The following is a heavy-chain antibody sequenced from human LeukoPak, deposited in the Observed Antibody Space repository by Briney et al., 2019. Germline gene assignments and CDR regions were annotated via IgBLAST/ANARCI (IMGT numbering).Heavy chain of an antibody. CDR2: ITGSGGST. D-gene: IGHD4-17*01. J-gene: IGHJ4*02. Sequence: GGSLRLSCAASGFTFANYALIWVRQAPGKGLEWVSAITGSGGSTYYADSVKGRFTISRDYSKNTLYLEMNSLRAEDTAVYYCARYGSTVFAPNFDYWGQGTLVIVSS. V-gene: IGHV3-23*01. CDR3: ARYGSTVFAPNFDY. CDR1: GFTFANYA.